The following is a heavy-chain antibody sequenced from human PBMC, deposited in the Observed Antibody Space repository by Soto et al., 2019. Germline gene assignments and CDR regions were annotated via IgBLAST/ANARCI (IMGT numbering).Heavy chain of an antibody. Sequence: SETLSLTCTVSGGSISTYYWNWIRQPAGKRLEWLGRIYTSGYTKYNPSLKSRVTMSLDTSKRQFSLKLSSVTAADTAVYYCARETVAGTDNWFDPWGQGILVTVSS. J-gene: IGHJ5*02. CDR1: GGSISTYY. V-gene: IGHV4-4*07. CDR2: IYTSGYT. D-gene: IGHD6-19*01. CDR3: ARETVAGTDNWFDP.